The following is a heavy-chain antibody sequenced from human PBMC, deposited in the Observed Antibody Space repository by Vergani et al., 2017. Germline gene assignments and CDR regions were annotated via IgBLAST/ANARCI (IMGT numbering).Heavy chain of an antibody. D-gene: IGHD2-15*01. V-gene: IGHV1-69*18. CDR3: ARDVGCSGGSCVYYFDY. CDR1: GGTFSSYA. CDR2: IIPIFGTA. J-gene: IGHJ4*02. Sequence: QVQLVQSGAEVKKPGSSVKVSCKASGGTFSSYAISWVRQAPGQGLEWMGRIIPIFGTANYAQKFQGRVTIPADESTSTAYMELSSLRSEDTAVYYCARDVGCSGGSCVYYFDYWGQGTLVTVSS.